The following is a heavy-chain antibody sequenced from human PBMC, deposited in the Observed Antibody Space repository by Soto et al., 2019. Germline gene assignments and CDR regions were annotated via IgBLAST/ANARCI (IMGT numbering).Heavy chain of an antibody. CDR3: ATTPDPRYCSSTSCYNEDGY. Sequence: ASVKVSCKVSGYTLTELSMHWVRQAPGKGLEWMGGFDPEDGETIYAQKFQGRVTMTEDTSTDTAYMELSSLRSEDTAVYYCATTPDPRYCSSTSCYNEDGYWGQGTLVTVSS. V-gene: IGHV1-24*01. CDR2: FDPEDGET. CDR1: GYTLTELS. J-gene: IGHJ4*02. D-gene: IGHD2-2*02.